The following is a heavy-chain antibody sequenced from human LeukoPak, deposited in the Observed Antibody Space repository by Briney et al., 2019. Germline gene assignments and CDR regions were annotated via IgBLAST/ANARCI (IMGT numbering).Heavy chain of an antibody. CDR1: GGSISSYY. CDR3: ARDKRGYSYGSLNFDY. Sequence: SETLSLTCTVSGGSISSYYWGWIRQPPGKGLEWIGSIYYSGSTYYNPPLKGRVTISVDTSKNQFSLKLSSVTAADTAVYYCARDKRGYSYGSLNFDYWGQGTLVTVSA. CDR2: IYYSGST. V-gene: IGHV4-39*07. J-gene: IGHJ4*02. D-gene: IGHD5-18*01.